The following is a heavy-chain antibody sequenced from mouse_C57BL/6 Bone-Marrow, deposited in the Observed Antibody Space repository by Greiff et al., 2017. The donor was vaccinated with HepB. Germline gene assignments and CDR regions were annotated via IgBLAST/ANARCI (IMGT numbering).Heavy chain of an antibody. CDR2: IHPNSGST. J-gene: IGHJ2*01. CDR1: GYTFTSYW. CDR3: ARPIITTVVATDFDY. D-gene: IGHD1-1*01. V-gene: IGHV1-64*01. Sequence: VQLQESGAELVKPGASVKLSCKASGYTFTSYWMHWVKQRPGQGLEWIGMIHPNSGSTNYNEKFKSKATLTVDKSSSTAYMQLSSLTSEDSAVYYCARPIITTVVATDFDYWGQGTTLTVSS.